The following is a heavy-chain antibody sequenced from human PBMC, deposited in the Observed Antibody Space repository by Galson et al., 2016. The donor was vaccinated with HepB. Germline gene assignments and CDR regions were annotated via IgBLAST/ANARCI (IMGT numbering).Heavy chain of an antibody. V-gene: IGHV3-15*01. Sequence: LRLSCAASGFTFSYAWMNWVRQALGKGLEWVGRIKSKTDGGTTDYAAPVEGRFSISRNDSEKTLYLQMDSLRIEDTAVYYCSTGEDNSFYFYYGMDVWGQGTTVTVSS. D-gene: IGHD2-15*01. CDR3: STGEDNSFYFYYGMDV. CDR2: IKSKTDGGTT. CDR1: GFTFSYAW. J-gene: IGHJ6*02.